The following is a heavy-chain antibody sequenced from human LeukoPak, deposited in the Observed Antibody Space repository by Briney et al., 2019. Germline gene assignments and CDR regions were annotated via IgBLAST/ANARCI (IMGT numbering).Heavy chain of an antibody. CDR1: GFTFNKYG. V-gene: IGHV3-33*01. Sequence: GGSLRLSCAASGFTFNKYGMHWVRQAPGKGLEWVALIWYDGSNKNYADSVKGRFTISRHNSKNTLYLQMNSLRAEDTAVYYCARSRVRPKIAAAGAFDYWGQGTLVTVSS. CDR3: ARSRVRPKIAAAGAFDY. J-gene: IGHJ4*02. D-gene: IGHD6-13*01. CDR2: IWYDGSNK.